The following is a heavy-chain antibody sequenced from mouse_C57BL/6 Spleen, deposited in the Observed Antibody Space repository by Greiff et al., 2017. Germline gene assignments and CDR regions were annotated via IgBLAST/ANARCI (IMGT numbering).Heavy chain of an antibody. J-gene: IGHJ4*01. CDR1: GYAFSSYW. CDR3: ARGGQLRPFYYAMDY. V-gene: IGHV1-80*01. D-gene: IGHD3-2*02. Sequence: QVQLQQSGAELVKPGASVKISCKASGYAFSSYWMNWVKQRPGKGLEWIGQIYPGDGDTNYNGKFKGKATLTADKSSSTAYMQLSSLTSEDSAVYFCARGGQLRPFYYAMDYWGQRTSVTGSS. CDR2: IYPGDGDT.